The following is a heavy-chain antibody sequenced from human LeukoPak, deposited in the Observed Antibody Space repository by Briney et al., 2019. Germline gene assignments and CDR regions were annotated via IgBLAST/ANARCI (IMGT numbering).Heavy chain of an antibody. CDR2: INCNGEST. J-gene: IGHJ3*02. CDR1: GFTFDDYG. V-gene: IGHV3-20*04. Sequence: GASLRLSCAASGFTFDDYGMSWVRQAPGKGLEWLSCINCNGESTVYGDSVKGLFILSRDNAKNSLYMKMNSMRAEDTDLYYCARSQSYYDSSGNDAFDIWGQGTMVTVSS. CDR3: ARSQSYYDSSGNDAFDI. D-gene: IGHD3-22*01.